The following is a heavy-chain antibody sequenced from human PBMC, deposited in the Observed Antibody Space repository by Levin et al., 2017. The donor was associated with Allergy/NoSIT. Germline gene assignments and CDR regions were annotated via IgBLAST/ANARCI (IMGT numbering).Heavy chain of an antibody. V-gene: IGHV3-30-3*01. CDR3: VREIAEEGT. CDR2: ISDDGSSE. J-gene: IGHJ4*02. CDR1: GFTFSNYA. Sequence: HTGGSLRLSCAASGFTFSNYAMHWVRQAPGKGLEWVGVISDDGSSEFYIDSVKGRFTISRDNSKNRLYLQMDSLRAEDTALYYCVREIAEEGTWGQGTLVMVSS. D-gene: IGHD1-1*01.